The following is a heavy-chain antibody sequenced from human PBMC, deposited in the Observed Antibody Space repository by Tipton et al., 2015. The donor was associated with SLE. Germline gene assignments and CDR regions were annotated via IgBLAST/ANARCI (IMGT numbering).Heavy chain of an antibody. D-gene: IGHD3-3*01. CDR1: GFTLSNYA. CDR2: ISGSGSST. Sequence: SLRLSCAASGFTLSNYAMGWVRQAPGKGLDWVSGISGSGSSTYHADSVLGRFTTSRDKSKNTLYLQMNSLRDEDTAVYYCARAIGNLGDFWSGYYLDYWGQGTLVTVSS. J-gene: IGHJ4*02. CDR3: ARAIGNLGDFWSGYYLDY. V-gene: IGHV3-23*01.